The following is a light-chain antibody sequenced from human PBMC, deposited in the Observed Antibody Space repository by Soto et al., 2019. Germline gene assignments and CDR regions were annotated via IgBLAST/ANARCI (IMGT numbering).Light chain of an antibody. Sequence: QSALTQPRSVSGSPGQSVTISCTGTSSDVGGYNYVSWYQQHPGKAPQLMIYDVSKRPSGVPDRFSVSKSGNRASLTISGLQAEDEADYYCCSYSGSPYVVFGGGTKLTVL. CDR2: DVS. V-gene: IGLV2-11*01. CDR3: CSYSGSPYVV. CDR1: SSDVGGYNY. J-gene: IGLJ2*01.